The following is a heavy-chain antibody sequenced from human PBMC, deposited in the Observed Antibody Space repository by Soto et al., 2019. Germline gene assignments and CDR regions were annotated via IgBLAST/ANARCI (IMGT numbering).Heavy chain of an antibody. CDR3: ARQRAWFGSWFDP. J-gene: IGHJ5*02. CDR1: GGSISSYY. Sequence: SETLSLTCTVSGGSISSYYWSWIRQPPGKGLEWIGYIYYSGSTNYNPSLKSRVTISVDTSKNQFSLKLSSVTAADTAVYYCARQRAWFGSWFDPWGQGTLVTVSS. D-gene: IGHD3-10*01. V-gene: IGHV4-59*08. CDR2: IYYSGST.